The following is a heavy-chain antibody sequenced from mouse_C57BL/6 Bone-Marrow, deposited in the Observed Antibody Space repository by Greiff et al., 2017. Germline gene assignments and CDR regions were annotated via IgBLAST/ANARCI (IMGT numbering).Heavy chain of an antibody. J-gene: IGHJ4*01. D-gene: IGHD1-1*01. CDR3: TPFTTVVCGMDY. V-gene: IGHV1-5*01. CDR1: GYTFTSYW. Sequence: VQLQQSGTVLARPGASVKMSCKTSGYTFTSYWMHWVKQRPGQGLEWIGAIYPGNSDTSYNQKFKGKATLTAVTSASTAYMELSSLTNEDSAVYYCTPFTTVVCGMDYWGQGTSVTVSS. CDR2: IYPGNSDT.